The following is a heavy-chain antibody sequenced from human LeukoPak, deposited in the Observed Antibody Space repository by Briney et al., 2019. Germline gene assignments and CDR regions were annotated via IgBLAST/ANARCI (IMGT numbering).Heavy chain of an antibody. V-gene: IGHV3-53*01. CDR3: ARGKDGDYRYDY. D-gene: IGHD4-17*01. Sequence: PGGSLRLSCAASGFTVSSNYMSWVRQAPGKGLEWVSVIYSGGSTYYADSVKGRFTISRDNPKNTLYLQMNSLRAEDTAVYYCARGKDGDYRYDYWGQGTLVTVSS. J-gene: IGHJ4*02. CDR1: GFTVSSNY. CDR2: IYSGGST.